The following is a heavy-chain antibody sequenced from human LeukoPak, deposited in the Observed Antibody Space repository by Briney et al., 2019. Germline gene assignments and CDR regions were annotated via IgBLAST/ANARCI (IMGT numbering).Heavy chain of an antibody. CDR3: ARDLIVGATLAGGHDAFDI. CDR1: GYTFTSYG. D-gene: IGHD1-26*01. Sequence: WASVKVSCKASGYTFTSYGISWVRQAPGQGLEWMGWISAYNGNTNYAQKLQGRVTMTTDTSTRTAYMDLRSLRSDDTAVYYCARDLIVGATLAGGHDAFDIWGQGTMVTVSS. CDR2: ISAYNGNT. J-gene: IGHJ3*02. V-gene: IGHV1-18*01.